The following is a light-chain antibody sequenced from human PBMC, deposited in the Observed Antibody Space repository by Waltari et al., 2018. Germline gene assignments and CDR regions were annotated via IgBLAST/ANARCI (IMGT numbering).Light chain of an antibody. CDR1: SGHSSNV. Sequence: QLALTPSPSASASLGASLTLTCALNSGHSSNVCARHHKHPEQGPRYLMKINSDGSHSKGDEIPDRFSGSSSGAERYLTISSVQSDEEADYYCQTGGHGTWVFGGGTKLTVL. CDR3: QTGGHGTWV. J-gene: IGLJ3*02. V-gene: IGLV4-69*01. CDR2: INSDGSH.